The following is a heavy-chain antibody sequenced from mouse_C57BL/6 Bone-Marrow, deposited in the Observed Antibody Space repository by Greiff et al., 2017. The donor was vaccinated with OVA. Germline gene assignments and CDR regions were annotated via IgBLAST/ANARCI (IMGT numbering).Heavy chain of an antibody. CDR2: IWRGGST. J-gene: IGHJ3*01. CDR1: GFSLTSYG. V-gene: IGHV2-5*01. Sequence: QVQLKQSGPGLVQPSQSLSITCTVSGFSLTSYGVHWVRQSPGQGLEWLGVIWRGGSTDYNAAFMSRLSITTDNSKSQVFFKMNSLQADDTAIYYCAIYIKFAYWGQGTLVTVSA. D-gene: IGHD1-2*01. CDR3: AIYIKFAY.